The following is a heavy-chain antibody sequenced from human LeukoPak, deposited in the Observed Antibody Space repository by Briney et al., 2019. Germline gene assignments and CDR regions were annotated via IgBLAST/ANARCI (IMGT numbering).Heavy chain of an antibody. D-gene: IGHD3-10*01. V-gene: IGHV4-4*02. CDR2: IYHSGST. CDR1: GGSISSSNW. Sequence: PSETLSLTCAVSGGSISSSNWWSWVRQPPGKGLEWIGEIYHSGSTNYNPSLKSRVTISVDKSKNQFSLKLSSVTAADTAVYYCARGEQTLTKEPKTYYYGSGSFDYWGQGTLVTVSS. CDR3: ARGEQTLTKEPKTYYYGSGSFDY. J-gene: IGHJ4*02.